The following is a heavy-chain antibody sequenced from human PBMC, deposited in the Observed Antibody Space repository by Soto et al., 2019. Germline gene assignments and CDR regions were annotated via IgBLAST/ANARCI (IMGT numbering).Heavy chain of an antibody. D-gene: IGHD6-6*01. Sequence: SETLSLTCTVSGGSISSYYWSWIRQPPGKGLEWIGYIYYSGSTNYNPSLKSRVTITVDTSKNQFSLKLSSVTAADTAVYFCARGGQLPPINWFDPWGQGTLVTVSS. CDR3: ARGGQLPPINWFDP. V-gene: IGHV4-59*01. CDR1: GGSISSYY. J-gene: IGHJ5*02. CDR2: IYYSGST.